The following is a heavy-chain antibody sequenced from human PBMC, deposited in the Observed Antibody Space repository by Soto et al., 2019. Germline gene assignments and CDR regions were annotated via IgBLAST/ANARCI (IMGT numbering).Heavy chain of an antibody. CDR2: ISGSGGST. J-gene: IGHJ1*01. CDR3: AKVAGYSSGWYYAEYFQH. D-gene: IGHD6-19*01. CDR1: GFTFSSYA. V-gene: IGHV3-23*01. Sequence: PGGSLRLSCAASGFTFSSYAMSWVRQAPGKGLEWVSAISGSGGSTYYADSVKGRFTISRDNSKNTLYLQMNSLRAEDTAVYYCAKVAGYSSGWYYAEYFQHWGQGTLVTVSS.